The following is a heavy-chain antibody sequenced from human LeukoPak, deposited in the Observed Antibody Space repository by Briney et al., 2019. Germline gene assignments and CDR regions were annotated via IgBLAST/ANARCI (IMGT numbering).Heavy chain of an antibody. D-gene: IGHD5-18*01. J-gene: IGHJ4*02. CDR3: AGSRGYSYGEAFDY. CDR2: IYWDDDK. Sequence: SGPTLVKPTQTLTLTCTFSGFSLSTSGVGVGWIRQPPGKALEWLALIYWDDDKRYSPSLRSRLTITKDTSKNQVVLTMTNMDPVDTATYYCAGSRGYSYGEAFDYWGQGTLVTVSS. CDR1: GFSLSTSGVG. V-gene: IGHV2-5*02.